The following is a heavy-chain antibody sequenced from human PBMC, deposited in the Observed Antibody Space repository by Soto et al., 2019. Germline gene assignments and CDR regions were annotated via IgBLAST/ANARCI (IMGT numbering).Heavy chain of an antibody. CDR3: ARLPGPLVSVLYIYPVDARETASDVDV. CDR1: AFTFRSYA. Sequence: EEQLLESGGGLVRPGGSLRLSCAASAFTFRSYAMSWVRQAPGKGLEWVSAITASADTTYYADSVKGRFTISKDNGKNTLYLQMNDLRHEDTAVYYCARLPGPLVSVLYIYPVDARETASDVDVWGQGTSVTVSS. J-gene: IGHJ6*02. CDR2: ITASADTT. D-gene: IGHD2-21*02. V-gene: IGHV3-23*01.